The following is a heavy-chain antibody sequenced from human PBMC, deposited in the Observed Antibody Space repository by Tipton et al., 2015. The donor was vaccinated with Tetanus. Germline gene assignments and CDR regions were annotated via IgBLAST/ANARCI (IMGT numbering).Heavy chain of an antibody. CDR3: ARATSTGPAYNWFDP. Sequence: TLSLTCAVYGASFSDYYWSWIRQAPGKGLEWIGEINHSGSTNHNPSLKSRVTLSVDTSKNQLSLKLTSVTAADTAVYYCARATSTGPAYNWFDPWGQGTLVTVSS. J-gene: IGHJ5*02. V-gene: IGHV4-34*01. D-gene: IGHD2-8*02. CDR2: INHSGST. CDR1: GASFSDYY.